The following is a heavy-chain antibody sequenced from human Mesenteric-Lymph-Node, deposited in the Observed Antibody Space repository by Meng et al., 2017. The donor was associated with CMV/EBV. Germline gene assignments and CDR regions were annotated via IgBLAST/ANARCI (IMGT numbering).Heavy chain of an antibody. Sequence: LRPSCAAAGFTFSSYAMSWVRQAPGKGLEWVSAISGSGGSTYYADSVKGRFTISRDNSKNTLYLQMNSLRAEDTAVYYCAKDQKDGGYWGQGTLVTVSS. CDR3: AKDQKDGGY. J-gene: IGHJ4*02. CDR1: GFTFSSYA. V-gene: IGHV3-23*01. CDR2: ISGSGGST.